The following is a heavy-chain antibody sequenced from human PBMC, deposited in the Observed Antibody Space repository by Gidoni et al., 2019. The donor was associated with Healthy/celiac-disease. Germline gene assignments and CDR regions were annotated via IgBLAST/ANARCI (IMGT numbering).Heavy chain of an antibody. J-gene: IGHJ6*02. CDR2: INTSGGST. CDR3: ARVLRDYYYGMDV. CDR1: GHTCTSYY. V-gene: IGHV1-46*01. Sequence: QAQLVQSGAEVKKPGASVKVSCKASGHTCTSYYMHWVRQATGQRLEWMGIINTSGGSTSYAQKFQGRVTMTRDTSTSTVYMGQSSLRSEDTAVYYWARVLRDYYYGMDVWGQGTTVTVSS.